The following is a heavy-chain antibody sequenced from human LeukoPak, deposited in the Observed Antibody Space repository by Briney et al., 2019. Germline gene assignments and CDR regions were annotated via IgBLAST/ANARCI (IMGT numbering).Heavy chain of an antibody. J-gene: IGHJ4*02. CDR1: GGSISSGGYS. D-gene: IGHD3-3*01. Sequence: SQTLSLTCAVSGGSISSGGYSWSWIRQPPGKGLEWIGYIYHSGSTYYNPSLKSRVTISVDTSKNQFSLKLSSVTAADTAVYYCARLAIFGVVTRMYYFDYWGQGTLVTVSS. CDR3: ARLAIFGVVTRMYYFDY. CDR2: IYHSGST. V-gene: IGHV4-30-2*03.